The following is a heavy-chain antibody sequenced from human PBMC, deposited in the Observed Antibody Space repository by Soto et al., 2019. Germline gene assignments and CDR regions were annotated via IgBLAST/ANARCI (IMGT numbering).Heavy chain of an antibody. V-gene: IGHV1-3*04. CDR2: INTGTGDT. CDR3: ARGGGQAFDI. CDR1: GYTFTSNS. D-gene: IGHD3-16*01. J-gene: IGHJ3*02. Sequence: QVQLVQSGAEMKKPGASVKVSCKASGYTFTSNSVHWVRQAPGQSLEWMGWINTGTGDTTYSQKFQGRVTITRDTSATTAYMELSSLKSEDTAVYYCARGGGQAFDIWGQGTMVTVSS.